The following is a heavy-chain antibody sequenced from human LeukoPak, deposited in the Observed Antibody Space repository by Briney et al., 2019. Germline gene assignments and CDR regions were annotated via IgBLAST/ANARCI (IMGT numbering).Heavy chain of an antibody. CDR2: ISSSSSYI. V-gene: IGHV3-21*01. CDR3: ACFNWFDP. Sequence: GGSLRLSCAASGFTFSSYSMNWVRQAPGEGLEWVSSISSSSSYIYYADSLKGRFTISRDNANNSLYLQMNSLRAEDTAVYYCACFNWFDPWGQGTLVTVSS. J-gene: IGHJ5*02. D-gene: IGHD3-16*01. CDR1: GFTFSSYS.